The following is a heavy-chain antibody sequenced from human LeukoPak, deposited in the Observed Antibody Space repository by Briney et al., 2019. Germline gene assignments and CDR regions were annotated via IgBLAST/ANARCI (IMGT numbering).Heavy chain of an antibody. CDR2: INPSGGST. CDR3: ARDADDIVVVVAPHQNYYYGMDV. J-gene: IGHJ6*02. Sequence: ASVKVSCKAPGYTFTSYYMHWVRQAPGQGLEWMGIINPSGGSTSYAQKFQGRVTMTRGTSTSTVYMELSSLRSEDTAVYYCARDADDIVVVVAPHQNYYYGMDVWGQGTTVTVSS. V-gene: IGHV1-46*01. D-gene: IGHD2-15*01. CDR1: GYTFTSYY.